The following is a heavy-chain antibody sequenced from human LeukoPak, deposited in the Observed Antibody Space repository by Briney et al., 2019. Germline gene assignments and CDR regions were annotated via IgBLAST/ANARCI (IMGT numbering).Heavy chain of an antibody. Sequence: PGGSLRLSCTASGFIFSNYGMSWVRQAPGKGLEWVSGITGSGTSTYHADSVKGRFTISRDNSENTLYLQMNSLRAEDTAVYYCAKDLIVVVARFDYWGQGTLVTVSS. CDR1: GFIFSNYG. CDR2: ITGSGTST. J-gene: IGHJ4*02. V-gene: IGHV3-23*01. CDR3: AKDLIVVVARFDY. D-gene: IGHD2-15*01.